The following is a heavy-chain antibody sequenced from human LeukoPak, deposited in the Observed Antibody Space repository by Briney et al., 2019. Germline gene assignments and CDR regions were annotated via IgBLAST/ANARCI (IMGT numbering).Heavy chain of an antibody. D-gene: IGHD4-11*01. CDR3: ATKTRRDYGNNPVHHAFDI. Sequence: ASVKVSCKASGYASTSYGISWVRQAPGQGLEWMGWISAYNGNTNYAQKLQGRVTMTEDTSTDTAYMELSSLRSEDTAVYYCATKTRRDYGNNPVHHAFDIWGQGTMVTVSS. CDR1: GYASTSYG. J-gene: IGHJ3*02. V-gene: IGHV1-18*01. CDR2: ISAYNGNT.